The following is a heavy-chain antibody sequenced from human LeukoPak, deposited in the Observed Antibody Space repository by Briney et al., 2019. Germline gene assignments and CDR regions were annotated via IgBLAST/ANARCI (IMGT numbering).Heavy chain of an antibody. J-gene: IGHJ4*02. CDR3: ARDIRLAAAGTTGY. CDR2: ISAYNGNT. CDR1: GYTFTSYG. Sequence: GASVKVSCKSSGYTFTSYGIIWVRHAPGQGLEWMGWISAYNGNTNYAQKLQGRVTMTTDTSTSTAYMELRSLRSDDTAVYYCARDIRLAAAGTTGYWGQGTLVTVSS. V-gene: IGHV1-18*01. D-gene: IGHD6-13*01.